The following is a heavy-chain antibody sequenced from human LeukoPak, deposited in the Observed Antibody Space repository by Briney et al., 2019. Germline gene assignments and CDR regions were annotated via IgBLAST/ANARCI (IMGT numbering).Heavy chain of an antibody. D-gene: IGHD4-11*01. Sequence: SGTLSLTCTVSGGSVSSSSYCWGWIRQPPGKGLEWIGSIYYSGTTYYNPSLKSRVTISVDTSKNQFSLKLSSVTAADTAVYYCARILTTITTRLFDYWGQGTLVTVSS. V-gene: IGHV4-39*01. CDR3: ARILTTITTRLFDY. J-gene: IGHJ4*02. CDR2: IYYSGTT. CDR1: GGSVSSSSYC.